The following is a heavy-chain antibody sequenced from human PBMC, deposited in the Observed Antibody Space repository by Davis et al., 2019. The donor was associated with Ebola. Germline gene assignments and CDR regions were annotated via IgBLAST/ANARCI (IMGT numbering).Heavy chain of an antibody. J-gene: IGHJ6*02. CDR3: ARGDYGSYHFQNGMDV. V-gene: IGHV1-3*01. CDR1: GYTFINNA. D-gene: IGHD4-17*01. Sequence: ASVKVSCKASGYTFINNAIHWVRQAPGQSLEWMGLIHSGNGNTRYSQALQGRLTITTVPSATTVYLELNSLRSEDTGVYFCARGDYGSYHFQNGMDVWGQGTTVTVSS. CDR2: IHSGNGNT.